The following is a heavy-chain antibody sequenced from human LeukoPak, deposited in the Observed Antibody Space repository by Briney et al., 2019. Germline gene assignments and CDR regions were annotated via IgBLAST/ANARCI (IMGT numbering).Heavy chain of an antibody. V-gene: IGHV1-8*01. D-gene: IGHD3-3*01. CDR2: MNPNSGNT. CDR1: GYTFTSYD. Sequence: GASVEVSCKASGYTFTSYDINWVRQATGQGLEWMGWMNPNSGNTGYAQKFQGRVTMTRNTSISTAYMELSSLRSEDTAVYYCARAPAISFWSGYYSLPRDAFDIWGQGTMVTVSS. CDR3: ARAPAISFWSGYYSLPRDAFDI. J-gene: IGHJ3*02.